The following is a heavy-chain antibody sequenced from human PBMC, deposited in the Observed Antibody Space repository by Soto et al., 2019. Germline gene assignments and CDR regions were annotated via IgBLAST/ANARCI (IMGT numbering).Heavy chain of an antibody. Sequence: VGSLRLSCAESGFTFSSYGMHWVRQAPGKGLEWVAVIWYDGSNKYYADSVKGRFTISRDNSKSTLYLQMNSLRAEDTAVYYCARDTGYFDYLGQGTLVTVSS. CDR3: ARDTGYFDY. CDR1: GFTFSSYG. V-gene: IGHV3-33*01. CDR2: IWYDGSNK. D-gene: IGHD3-10*01. J-gene: IGHJ4*02.